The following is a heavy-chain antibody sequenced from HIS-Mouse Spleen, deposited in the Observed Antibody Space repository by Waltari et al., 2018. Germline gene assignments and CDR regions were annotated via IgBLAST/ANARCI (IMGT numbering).Heavy chain of an antibody. J-gene: IGHJ2*01. CDR2: IYYSGST. CDR1: GSSIRSSSYY. V-gene: IGHV4-39*07. Sequence: QLQLQESGPGLVKPSETLSLTCTVPGSSIRSSSYYWGWIRQPPGKGLEWIGSIYYSGSTYYNPSLKSRVTISVDTSKNQFSLKLSSVTAADTAVYYCAREIPYSSSWYDWYFDLWGRGTLVTVSS. CDR3: AREIPYSSSWYDWYFDL. D-gene: IGHD6-13*01.